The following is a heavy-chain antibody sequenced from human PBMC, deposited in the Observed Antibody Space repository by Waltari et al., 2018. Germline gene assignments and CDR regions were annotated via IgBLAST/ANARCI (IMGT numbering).Heavy chain of an antibody. D-gene: IGHD3-3*01. CDR1: GFTFSSYW. J-gene: IGHJ4*02. CDR3: ARGDDFWSGYHYYFDN. Sequence: EVQLVESGGGLVQPGGSLRLSCAASGFTFSSYWMSWVRQAPGKGLEWVANIKQDGSEKYYVDSVKGRFTISRDNAKNSLYLQMNSLRAEDTAVYYCARGDDFWSGYHYYFDNWGQGTLVTVSS. V-gene: IGHV3-7*04. CDR2: IKQDGSEK.